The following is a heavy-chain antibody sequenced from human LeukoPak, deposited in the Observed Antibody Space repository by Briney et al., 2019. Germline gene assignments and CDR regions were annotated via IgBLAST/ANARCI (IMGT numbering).Heavy chain of an antibody. D-gene: IGHD4-11*01. V-gene: IGHV1-46*01. CDR3: ARMAGDGTTVTTYYFDY. J-gene: IGHJ4*02. CDR1: GYTFTSYY. CDR2: INPSGGST. Sequence: ASVKVSCKASGYTFTSYYMHWVRQAPGQGLEWMGIINPSGGSTSYAQKFQGRVTMTRDTSTSTVYMELSSLRSEDTAVYYCARMAGDGTTVTTYYFDYWGQGTLVTVSS.